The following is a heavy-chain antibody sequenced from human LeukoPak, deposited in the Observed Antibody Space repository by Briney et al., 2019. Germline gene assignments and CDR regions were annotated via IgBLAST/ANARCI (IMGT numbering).Heavy chain of an antibody. CDR3: ARFSSIAAAFDY. V-gene: IGHV4-34*01. J-gene: IGHJ4*02. CDR1: GGSFSGYY. Sequence: KTSETLSLTCAVYGGSFSGYYWSWIRQPPGKGLEWIGEINHSGSTNYNPSLKSRVTISVDTSKNQFSLNLSSVTAADTAVYYCARFSSIAAAFDYRGLGTLVTVSS. CDR2: INHSGST. D-gene: IGHD6-13*01.